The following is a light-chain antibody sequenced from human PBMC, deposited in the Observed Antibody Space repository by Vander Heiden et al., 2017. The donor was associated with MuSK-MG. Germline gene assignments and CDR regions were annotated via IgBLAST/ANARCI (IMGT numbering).Light chain of an antibody. V-gene: IGLV3-25*03. Sequence: SDELTQPASVSVSPGQTASSTCALAALPTQYAYWYQQKPAQAHVLVREIVSESRSGIPDRFACSTSGTNATFTTSGGQAEDEADYYCQSDDHSGTYPYVFGTGTKLNVL. CDR1: ALPTQY. J-gene: IGLJ1*01. CDR3: QSDDHSGTYPYV. CDR2: IVS.